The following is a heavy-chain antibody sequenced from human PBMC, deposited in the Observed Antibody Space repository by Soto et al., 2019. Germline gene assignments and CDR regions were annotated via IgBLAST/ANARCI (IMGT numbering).Heavy chain of an antibody. Sequence: ASVKVSCKVSGYTLTELSMHWVRQAPGKGLEWMGGFDPEDGETIYAQKFQGRVTMTEDASTDTAYMELNSLSSEDTAVYYCATETRNWGKEAFDIWGQGTMVTVSS. D-gene: IGHD3-16*01. CDR3: ATETRNWGKEAFDI. J-gene: IGHJ3*02. CDR2: FDPEDGET. V-gene: IGHV1-24*01. CDR1: GYTLTELS.